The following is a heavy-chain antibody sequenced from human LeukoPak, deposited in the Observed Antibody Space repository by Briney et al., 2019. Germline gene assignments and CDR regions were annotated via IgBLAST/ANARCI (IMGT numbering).Heavy chain of an antibody. CDR1: GFTFSNAW. Sequence: GGSLRLSCAASGFTFSNAWMSWVRQAPGKGLEWVANIKQDGSEKYYVDSVKGRFTISRDNAKNSLYLQMNSLRAEDTAVYYCARESSYDAFDIWGQGTMATVSS. J-gene: IGHJ3*02. CDR3: ARESSYDAFDI. CDR2: IKQDGSEK. V-gene: IGHV3-7*01.